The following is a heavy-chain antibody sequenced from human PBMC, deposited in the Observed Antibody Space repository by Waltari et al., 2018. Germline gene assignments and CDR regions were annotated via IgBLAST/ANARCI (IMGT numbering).Heavy chain of an antibody. D-gene: IGHD2-21*02. V-gene: IGHV1-69*01. CDR2: IIPSFGTA. Sequence: QVQLVQSGAEVKKPGSSVKVSCKASGGTFSSYAISWVRQAPGHGLEWMGGIIPSFGTANYAQKFQGRGTITADESTSTAYMELSSLRSEDTAVYYCARFSYCGGDCYSGDAFDIWGQGTMVTVSS. J-gene: IGHJ3*02. CDR3: ARFSYCGGDCYSGDAFDI. CDR1: GGTFSSYA.